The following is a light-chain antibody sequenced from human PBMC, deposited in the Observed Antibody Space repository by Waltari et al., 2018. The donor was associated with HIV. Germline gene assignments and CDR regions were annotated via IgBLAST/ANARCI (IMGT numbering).Light chain of an antibody. J-gene: IGKJ4*01. CDR2: SVS. CDR1: QAVGSY. CDR3: QQLKTYPLS. V-gene: IGKV1-9*01. Sequence: IQLTQSPSFLSASVGERLTITCRATQAVGSYLAWYQQKPGKAPNLLIHSVSILQTGVPSRFSGSGSGTEFTLTITGLQPEDFATYYCQQLKTYPLSFGGGTKVEIK.